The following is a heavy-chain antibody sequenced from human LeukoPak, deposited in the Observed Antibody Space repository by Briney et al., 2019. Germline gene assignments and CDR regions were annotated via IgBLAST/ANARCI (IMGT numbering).Heavy chain of an antibody. Sequence: SETLSLTCTVSGGSISRYYWSWIRQPPGKGLEWIGYIFYSGNTNYNPPLKSRVTISVDTSKNQFSLKLSSVTAADTAVYYCARVYSSAWYYWFDPWGQGTLVTVSS. D-gene: IGHD6-19*01. CDR1: GGSISRYY. J-gene: IGHJ5*02. V-gene: IGHV4-59*08. CDR2: IFYSGNT. CDR3: ARVYSSAWYYWFDP.